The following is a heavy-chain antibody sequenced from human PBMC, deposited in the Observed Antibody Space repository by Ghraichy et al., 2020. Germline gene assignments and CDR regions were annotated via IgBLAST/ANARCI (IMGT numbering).Heavy chain of an antibody. J-gene: IGHJ6*03. Sequence: GGSLRLSCAASGFTFSNAWMSWVRQAPGKGLEWVGRIKSKTDGGTTDYAAPVKGRFTISRDDSKNTLYLQMNSLKTEDTAVYYCTTVVNGDYYYYMDVWGKGTTVTVSS. D-gene: IGHD2-8*01. CDR1: GFTFSNAW. CDR3: TTVVNGDYYYYMDV. V-gene: IGHV3-15*01. CDR2: IKSKTDGGTT.